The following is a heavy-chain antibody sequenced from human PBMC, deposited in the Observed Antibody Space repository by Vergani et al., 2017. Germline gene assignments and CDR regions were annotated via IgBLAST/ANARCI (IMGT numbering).Heavy chain of an antibody. Sequence: QVQLVQSGAEVKKPGSSVKVSCKASGGTFSSYTISWVRQAPGQGLEWMGRIIPILGIANYAQKFQDRVTITADKSTSTAYMELSSLRSEDTAVYYCARAAGRVYCSGGSCYSGNYYYGMDVWGQGTTVTVSS. J-gene: IGHJ6*02. CDR1: GGTFSSYT. CDR2: IIPILGIA. CDR3: ARAAGRVYCSGGSCYSGNYYYGMDV. D-gene: IGHD2-15*01. V-gene: IGHV1-69*02.